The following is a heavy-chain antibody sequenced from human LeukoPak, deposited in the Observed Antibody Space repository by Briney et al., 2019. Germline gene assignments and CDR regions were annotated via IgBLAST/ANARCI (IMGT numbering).Heavy chain of an antibody. CDR1: EFTFSTYA. CDR2: ISPTGSTM. Sequence: GGSLRLSCAASEFTFSTYAMNWVRQAPGKGLEWVGYISPTGSTMFYADSVKGRFTLSRDNADNSLYLQMNSLTAEDTAVYYCAKDILAAGLFFDYWGQGTLVTVSS. V-gene: IGHV3-48*04. J-gene: IGHJ4*02. CDR3: AKDILAAGLFFDY. D-gene: IGHD6-13*01.